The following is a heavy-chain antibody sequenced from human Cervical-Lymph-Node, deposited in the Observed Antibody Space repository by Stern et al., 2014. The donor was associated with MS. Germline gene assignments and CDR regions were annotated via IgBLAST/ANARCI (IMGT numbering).Heavy chain of an antibody. V-gene: IGHV2-70*01. CDR1: GFSLTTSGMC. D-gene: IGHD6-6*01. CDR2: IDWDDDK. Sequence: SGPALVKPPQTLTLTCTFSGFSLTTSGMCVSWIRQPPGKALERLAFIDWDDDKSYNTSLKTRLTISKDTSKNQVVLTMTNMDPVDTATYYCARFYSSSSFADAFDIWGQGTMVTVSS. CDR3: ARFYSSSSFADAFDI. J-gene: IGHJ3*02.